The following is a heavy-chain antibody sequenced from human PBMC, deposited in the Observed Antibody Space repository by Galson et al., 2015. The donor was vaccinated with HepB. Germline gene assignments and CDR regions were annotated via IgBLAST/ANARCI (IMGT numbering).Heavy chain of an antibody. D-gene: IGHD2-2*01. V-gene: IGHV1-18*01. CDR3: ARDISSTSCCNWFDP. CDR1: GYTFTSYG. Sequence: SVKVSCKASGYTFTSYGISWVRQAPGQGLEWMGWISAYNGNTNYAQKLQGRVTMTTDTSTSTAYMELRSLRSDDTAVYYCARDISSTSCCNWFDPWGQGTLVTVSS. CDR2: ISAYNGNT. J-gene: IGHJ5*02.